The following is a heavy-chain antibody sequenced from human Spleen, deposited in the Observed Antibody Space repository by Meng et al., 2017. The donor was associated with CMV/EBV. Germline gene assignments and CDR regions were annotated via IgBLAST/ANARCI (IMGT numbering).Heavy chain of an antibody. CDR1: GFTFSSYG. J-gene: IGHJ4*02. CDR2: IWYDGSTK. V-gene: IGHV3-33*01. D-gene: IGHD3-3*01. Sequence: GGSLRLSCAASGFTFSSYGMHWVRQAPGKGLEWVAAIWYDGSTKHYADSVKGRFTISRDNSKNTLYLQMNSLRGEDTAVYYCAAGGFDFWSGSSPYFASWGQGTLVTVSS. CDR3: AAGGFDFWSGSSPYFAS.